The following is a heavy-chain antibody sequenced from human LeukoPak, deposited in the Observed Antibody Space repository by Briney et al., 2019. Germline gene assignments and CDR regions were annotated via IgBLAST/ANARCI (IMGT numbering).Heavy chain of an antibody. CDR2: ISGSGGST. V-gene: IGHV3-23*01. CDR3: AREGGSSSPYYYYYMDV. D-gene: IGHD6-6*01. J-gene: IGHJ6*03. Sequence: GGSLRLSCAASGFTFSSYAMSWVRQAPGKGLEWVSAISGSGGSTYYADSVKGRFTISRDNSKNTLYLQMNSLRAEDTAVYYCAREGGSSSPYYYYYMDVWGKGTTVTVSS. CDR1: GFTFSSYA.